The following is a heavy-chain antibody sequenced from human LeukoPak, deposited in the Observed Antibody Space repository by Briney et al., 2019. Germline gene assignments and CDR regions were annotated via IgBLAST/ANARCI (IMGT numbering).Heavy chain of an antibody. CDR2: IIPIFGTA. CDR3: ARGGAAADPANWFDP. J-gene: IGHJ5*02. D-gene: IGHD6-13*01. CDR1: GGTFSSYA. Sequence: ASVKVSCKASGGTFSSYAISWVRQAPGQGLEWMGGIIPIFGTANYAQKFQGRVTITADESTSTAYMELSSLRSEDTAVYYCARGGAAADPANWFDPWGQGTQVTVSS. V-gene: IGHV1-69*13.